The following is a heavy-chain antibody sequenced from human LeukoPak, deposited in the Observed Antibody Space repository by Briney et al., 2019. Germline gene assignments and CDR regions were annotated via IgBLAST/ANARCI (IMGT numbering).Heavy chain of an antibody. CDR2: ISYDGSNK. CDR3: AKDRAGRSTSCFDY. D-gene: IGHD2-2*01. Sequence: GGSLRPSCAASGFTFSSYGMHWVRQAPGKGLEWVAVISYDGSNKYYADSVKGRFTISRDNSKNTLYLQMNSLRAEDTAVYYCAKDRAGRSTSCFDYWGQGTLVTVSS. J-gene: IGHJ4*02. V-gene: IGHV3-30*18. CDR1: GFTFSSYG.